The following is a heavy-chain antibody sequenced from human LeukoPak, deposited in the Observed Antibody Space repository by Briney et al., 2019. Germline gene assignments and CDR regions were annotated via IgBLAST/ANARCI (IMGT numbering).Heavy chain of an antibody. Sequence: SETLSLTCTVSGGSISSGGYYWSWIRQHPGKGLEWIGYIYYSGSTYYNPSLKSRVTISVDTSKNQFSLKLSSVTAADTAVYYCARGGGAKEYFQRWGQGTLVTVSS. V-gene: IGHV4-31*03. D-gene: IGHD3-16*01. CDR1: GGSISSGGYY. J-gene: IGHJ1*01. CDR3: ARGGGAKEYFQR. CDR2: IYYSGST.